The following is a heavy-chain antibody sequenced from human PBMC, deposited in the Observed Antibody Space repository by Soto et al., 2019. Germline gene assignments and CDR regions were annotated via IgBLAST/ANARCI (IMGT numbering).Heavy chain of an antibody. J-gene: IGHJ6*02. V-gene: IGHV3-30-3*01. Sequence: GGSLRLSCAASGFTFSSYAMHWVRQAPGKGLEWVAVISYDGSNKYYADSVKGRFTISRDNSKNTLYLQMNSLRAEDTAVYYCARVLVPAAIDYYYGMDVWGQGTTVTVSS. D-gene: IGHD2-2*02. CDR3: ARVLVPAAIDYYYGMDV. CDR1: GFTFSSYA. CDR2: ISYDGSNK.